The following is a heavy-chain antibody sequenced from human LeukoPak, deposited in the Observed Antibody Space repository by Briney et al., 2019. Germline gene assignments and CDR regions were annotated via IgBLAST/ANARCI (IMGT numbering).Heavy chain of an antibody. D-gene: IGHD6-13*01. V-gene: IGHV3-7*05. CDR3: SLEGSSWYRYFQH. Sequence: GGSLRLSCAASGFTFSSYWMSWVRQAPGKGLEWVANIKQDGSEKYYVDSVKGRFTISRDNAKNSLYLQMNSLRAEDTAVYYSSLEGSSWYRYFQHWGQGTLVTVSS. J-gene: IGHJ1*01. CDR2: IKQDGSEK. CDR1: GFTFSSYW.